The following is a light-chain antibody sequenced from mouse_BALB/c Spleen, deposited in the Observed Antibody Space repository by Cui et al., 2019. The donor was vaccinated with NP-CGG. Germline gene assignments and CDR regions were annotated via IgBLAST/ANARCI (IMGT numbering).Light chain of an antibody. CDR2: GTN. CDR3: ALWYSNHWV. J-gene: IGLJ1*01. V-gene: IGLV1*01. CDR1: TGAVIISNY. Sequence: QAVVTKESALTTSPGETVTLTCRSSTGAVIISNYANWVQEKPDHLFTGLIGGTNNRAPGVPARFSGSLIGDKAALTITGAQTDDEATYFCALWYSNHWVFGGGTRLTVL.